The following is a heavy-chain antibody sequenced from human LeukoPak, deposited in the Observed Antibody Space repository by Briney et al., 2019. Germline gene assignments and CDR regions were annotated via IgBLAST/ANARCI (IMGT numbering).Heavy chain of an antibody. J-gene: IGHJ5*02. D-gene: IGHD3-10*01. CDR2: IYYSGST. Sequence: PSETLSLTCTVSGGSITSHYWSWIRQAPGKGLEWIGFIYYSGSTNYSPSLKSRVTISVDTSNNQFSLKLSSVTAADTAIYYCARARPNYYGSGSSNWFDPWGQGTLVTVSS. V-gene: IGHV4-59*11. CDR1: GGSITSHY. CDR3: ARARPNYYGSGSSNWFDP.